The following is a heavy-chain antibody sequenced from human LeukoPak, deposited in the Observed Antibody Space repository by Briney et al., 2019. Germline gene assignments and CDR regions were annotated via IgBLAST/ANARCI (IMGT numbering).Heavy chain of an antibody. Sequence: GGSLRLSCAASGFAFNTYAMHWVRQAPGQGLEWVALIWHDGSHKFYSNSVRGQFTISRDNSKNTVSLQMNNLRPEDTAVYYCARGSRGGDGYYFDYWGQGTLVTVSS. CDR3: ARGSRGGDGYYFDY. D-gene: IGHD3-10*01. J-gene: IGHJ4*02. V-gene: IGHV3-33*01. CDR1: GFAFNTYA. CDR2: IWHDGSHK.